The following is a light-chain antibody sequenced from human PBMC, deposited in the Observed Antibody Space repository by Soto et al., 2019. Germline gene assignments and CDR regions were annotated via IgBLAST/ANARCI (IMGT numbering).Light chain of an antibody. Sequence: DIQMTQSPSSVSASVGARVTITCRASRDIKTSLAWYQQRPGKGPELLIYDASTLQSGVPSRISGSGSGTEFTLTISRLQPEDFATFYCQQINSFPPTFGGGTKVAI. CDR2: DAS. CDR1: RDIKTS. J-gene: IGKJ4*01. V-gene: IGKV1-12*01. CDR3: QQINSFPPT.